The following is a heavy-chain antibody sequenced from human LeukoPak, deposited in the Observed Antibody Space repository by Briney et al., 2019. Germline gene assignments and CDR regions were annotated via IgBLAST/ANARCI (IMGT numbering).Heavy chain of an antibody. V-gene: IGHV5-51*01. CDR1: GYSFTGYW. CDR2: IYPGDSDT. D-gene: IGHD4-17*01. J-gene: IGHJ4*02. Sequence: GESLKISCKGSGYSFTGYWIGWVRQMPGKGLEWMGIIYPGDSDTRYSPSFQGQVTISADKSISTAYLQWSSLKASDTAMYYCAILSRDDYGDFVILWYFDYWGQGTLVTVSS. CDR3: AILSRDDYGDFVILWYFDY.